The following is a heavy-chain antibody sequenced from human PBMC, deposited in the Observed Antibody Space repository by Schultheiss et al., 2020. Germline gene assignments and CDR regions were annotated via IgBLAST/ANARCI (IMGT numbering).Heavy chain of an antibody. CDR2: ISYDGSNK. V-gene: IGHV3-30*18. CDR1: GFTFSSYG. D-gene: IGHD5-18*01. Sequence: GGSLRLSCAASGFTFSSYGMHWVRQAPGKGLEWVAVISYDGSNKYYVDSVKGRFTISRDNSKNTLYLQMNSLRAEDTAVYYCAKPLPRIQLWFLRTRYYYYGMDVWGQGTTVTVSS. CDR3: AKPLPRIQLWFLRTRYYYYGMDV. J-gene: IGHJ6*02.